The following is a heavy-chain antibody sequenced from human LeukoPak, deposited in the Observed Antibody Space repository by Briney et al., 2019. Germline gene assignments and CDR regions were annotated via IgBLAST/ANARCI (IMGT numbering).Heavy chain of an antibody. D-gene: IGHD1-1*01. CDR3: ARVTGTLLRYMDV. V-gene: IGHV4-61*02. CDR1: GGSISSGSYY. Sequence: SQTLSLTCTVSGGSISSGSYYWSWIRQPAGKGLEWIGRIYTSGSTNHNPSLKSRVTISVDTSKNQFSLKLSSVTAADTAVYYCARVTGTLLRYMDVWGKGTTVTVSS. CDR2: IYTSGST. J-gene: IGHJ6*03.